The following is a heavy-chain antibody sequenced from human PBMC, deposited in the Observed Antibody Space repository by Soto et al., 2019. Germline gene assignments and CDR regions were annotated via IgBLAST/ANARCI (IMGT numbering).Heavy chain of an antibody. CDR2: ISAYSGNT. CDR3: ARDMDYDFWSGYYREGGDYYGMDV. CDR1: GYTFTSYG. Sequence: ASVKVSCKASGYTFTSYGISWVRQAPGQGLEWMGWISAYSGNTNYAQKLQGRVTMTTDTATSTAYMELRSLRSDDTAVYYCARDMDYDFWSGYYREGGDYYGMDVWGQGITVTVSS. D-gene: IGHD3-3*01. J-gene: IGHJ6*02. V-gene: IGHV1-18*01.